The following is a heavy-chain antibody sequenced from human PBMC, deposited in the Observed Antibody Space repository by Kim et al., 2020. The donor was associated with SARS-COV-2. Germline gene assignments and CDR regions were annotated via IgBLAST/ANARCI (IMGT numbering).Heavy chain of an antibody. CDR1: GYTFTSYA. CDR3: ARARGYSYGHYHYYYGMDV. D-gene: IGHD5-18*01. J-gene: IGHJ6*02. V-gene: IGHV1-3*01. Sequence: ASVKVSCKASGYTFTSYAMHWVRQAPGQRLEWMGWINAGNGNTKYSQKFQGRVTITRDTSASTAYMELSSLRSEDTAVYYCARARGYSYGHYHYYYGMDVWGQGTTVTVSS. CDR2: INAGNGNT.